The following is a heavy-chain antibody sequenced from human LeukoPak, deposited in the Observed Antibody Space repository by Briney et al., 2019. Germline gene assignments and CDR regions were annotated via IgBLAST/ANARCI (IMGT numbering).Heavy chain of an antibody. CDR1: GFTFSSYS. D-gene: IGHD2-15*01. CDR3: ARDIGDYCSGGSCR. J-gene: IGHJ4*02. Sequence: GGSLRLSCAASGFTFSSYSMNWVRQAPGKGLEWVSSISSSSSYIYYADSVKGRFTISRDNAKNSLYLQMNSLRAEDTAVYYCARDIGDYCSGGSCRWGQGPLVTVSS. V-gene: IGHV3-21*01. CDR2: ISSSSSYI.